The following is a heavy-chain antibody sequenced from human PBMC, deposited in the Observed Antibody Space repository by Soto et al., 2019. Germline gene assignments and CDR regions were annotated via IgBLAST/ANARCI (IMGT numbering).Heavy chain of an antibody. J-gene: IGHJ3*02. CDR1: GYTFNSCG. Sequence: ASVKVSCKASGYTFNSCGIRWVRQEQRQGLEWMGWITTDKGKTTYAQKFQGRVTMTTDTSTSTAYMELRSLRSDDTAVYYCARMQVVVMNDIGFDIWGQGTMVTV. D-gene: IGHD3-22*01. CDR2: ITTDKGKT. CDR3: ARMQVVVMNDIGFDI. V-gene: IGHV1-18*01.